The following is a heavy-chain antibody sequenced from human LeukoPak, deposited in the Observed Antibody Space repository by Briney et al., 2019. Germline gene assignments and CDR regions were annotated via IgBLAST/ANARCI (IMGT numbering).Heavy chain of an antibody. Sequence: SETLSLTCTVSGGSISSYYWSWIRQPPGKGLEWIGYIYYSGSTSYNPSLKSRVTISVDTSKNQFSLKLSSVTAADTAVYYCARDGGSSRYYYGMDVWGQGTTVTVSS. D-gene: IGHD1-26*01. V-gene: IGHV4-59*01. CDR1: GGSISSYY. CDR2: IYYSGST. CDR3: ARDGGSSRYYYGMDV. J-gene: IGHJ6*02.